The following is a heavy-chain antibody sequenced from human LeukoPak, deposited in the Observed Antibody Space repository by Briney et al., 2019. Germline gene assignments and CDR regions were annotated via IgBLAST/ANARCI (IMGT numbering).Heavy chain of an antibody. J-gene: IGHJ4*02. D-gene: IGHD5-24*01. Sequence: GASVKVSCKASGGTFSSYAISWVRQAPGQGLEWMGGIIPIFGTANYAQKLQGRVTITADEYTSTAYMELSSLRSEHTAVYYCARKRRDGLLDYWGQGTLVTVSS. V-gene: IGHV1-69*01. CDR1: GGTFSSYA. CDR2: IIPIFGTA. CDR3: ARKRRDGLLDY.